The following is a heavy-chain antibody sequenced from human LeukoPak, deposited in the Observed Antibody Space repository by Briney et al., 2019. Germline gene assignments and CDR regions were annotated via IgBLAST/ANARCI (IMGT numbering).Heavy chain of an antibody. J-gene: IGHJ6*04. CDR1: GFTFSSYG. Sequence: GGSLRLSCAASGFTFSSYGMHWVRQAPVKGLEWVAVISYDGSNKYYADSVKGRFTISRDNSKNTLYLQMNSLRAEDTAVYYCAKRARQQWLVLGMVVWGKGTTVTVSS. CDR3: AKRARQQWLVLGMVV. V-gene: IGHV3-30*18. D-gene: IGHD6-19*01. CDR2: ISYDGSNK.